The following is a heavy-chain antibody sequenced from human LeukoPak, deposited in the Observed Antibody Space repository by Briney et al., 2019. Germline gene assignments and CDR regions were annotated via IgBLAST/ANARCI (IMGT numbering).Heavy chain of an antibody. CDR3: AKDFLGYCSSTSCRVYFDY. V-gene: IGHV3-23*01. J-gene: IGHJ4*02. D-gene: IGHD2-2*01. CDR2: ISGSGGST. Sequence: PGGSLRLSCAASGFTLSSYAMSWVRQAPGKGLEWVSAISGSGGSTYYADSVKGRFTISRDNSKNTLYLQMNSLRAEDTAVYYCAKDFLGYCSSTSCRVYFDYWGQGTLVTVSS. CDR1: GFTLSSYA.